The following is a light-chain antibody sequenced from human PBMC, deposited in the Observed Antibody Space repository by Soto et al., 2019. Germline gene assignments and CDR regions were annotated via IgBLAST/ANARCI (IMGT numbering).Light chain of an antibody. Sequence: QPVLTQPPSVSGDPGQRVTISCTGSSSNIGAGYDVHWYQQLPGTAPKLLIYGNSNRPSGVPDRFSGSKSGTSASLAITGLQAEDEADYYCQSYDSSLSALFGGGTKLTVL. CDR2: GNS. V-gene: IGLV1-40*01. CDR3: QSYDSSLSAL. CDR1: SSNIGAGYD. J-gene: IGLJ3*02.